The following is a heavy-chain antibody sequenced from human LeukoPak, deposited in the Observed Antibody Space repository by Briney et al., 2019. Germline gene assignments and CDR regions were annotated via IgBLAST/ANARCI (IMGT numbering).Heavy chain of an antibody. Sequence: ASVKVSCKASGGTFSSYAISWVRQAPGQGLEWMGGIIPIFGTANYAQKFQGRVTITADESTSTAYMELSSLRSEDTAVYYCARANCSGGSCYSEYYYGMDVWDKGTTVTVSS. CDR1: GGTFSSYA. CDR2: IIPIFGTA. J-gene: IGHJ6*04. CDR3: ARANCSGGSCYSEYYYGMDV. D-gene: IGHD2-15*01. V-gene: IGHV1-69*13.